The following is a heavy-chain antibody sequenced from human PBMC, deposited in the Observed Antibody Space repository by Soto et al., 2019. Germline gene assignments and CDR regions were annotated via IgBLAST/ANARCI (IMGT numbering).Heavy chain of an antibody. D-gene: IGHD5-12*01. CDR1: GFTFSSYE. CDR3: ARGRGYSGYDSMYNWFDP. V-gene: IGHV3-48*03. J-gene: IGHJ5*02. Sequence: GGSLRLSCAASGFTFSSYEMNWVRQAPVKGLEWVSYISSSGSTIYYADSLKVRFTISRDNAKNSLYLQMNSLRAEDTAVYYCARGRGYSGYDSMYNWFDPWGQGTLVTVSS. CDR2: ISSSGSTI.